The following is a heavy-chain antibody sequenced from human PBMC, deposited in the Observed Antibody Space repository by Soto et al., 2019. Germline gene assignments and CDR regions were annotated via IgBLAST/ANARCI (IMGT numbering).Heavy chain of an antibody. CDR2: ISRSSTGI. CDR1: GFTFSLYS. CDR3: GRTGTWSVDG. J-gene: IGHJ6*01. Sequence: EVQLVESGGGLVQPGGSLRLSCAASGFTFSLYSMSWVRQAPGKGLEWVSYISRSSTGIHYAGSVKGGFTIPRDDETNAMHLQMNIRREGATDVYYCGRTGTWSVDGWGQGTTVSISS. V-gene: IGHV3-48*02. D-gene: IGHD3-3*01.